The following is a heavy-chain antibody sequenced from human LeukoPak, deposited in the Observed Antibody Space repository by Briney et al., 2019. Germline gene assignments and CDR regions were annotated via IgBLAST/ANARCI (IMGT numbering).Heavy chain of an antibody. CDR1: GFTFSSYG. J-gene: IGHJ4*02. CDR2: IRYDGSNK. CDR3: AKDPAMVKYYFDY. V-gene: IGHV3-30*02. Sequence: PGRSLRLSCAASGFTFSSYGMHWVRQAPGKGLEWVAFIRYDGSNKYYADSVKGRFTISRDNSKNTLYLQMNSLRAEDTAVYYCAKDPAMVKYYFDYWGQGTLVTVSS. D-gene: IGHD5-18*01.